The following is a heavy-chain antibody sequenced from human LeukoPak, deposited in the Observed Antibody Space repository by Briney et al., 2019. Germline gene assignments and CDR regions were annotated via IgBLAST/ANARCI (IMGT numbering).Heavy chain of an antibody. CDR3: AKGSEYLWGSLESYYYYYMDV. V-gene: IGHV3-23*01. CDR1: TLSFSSYA. D-gene: IGHD3-16*01. CDR2: ISGDGGTT. J-gene: IGHJ6*03. Sequence: GGSLRLSCAASTLSFSSYAMNWVRQAPGKGLEWVSVISGDGGTTHYADTVKGRFTISRDNAKNTMYLQMNSLRAEDTAVYYCAKGSEYLWGSLESYYYYYMDVWGKGTTVTVSS.